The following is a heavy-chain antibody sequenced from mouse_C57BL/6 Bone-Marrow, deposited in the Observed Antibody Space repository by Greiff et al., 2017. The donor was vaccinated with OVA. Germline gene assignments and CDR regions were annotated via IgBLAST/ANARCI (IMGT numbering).Heavy chain of an antibody. D-gene: IGHD1-1*01. CDR3: VRNYYGSTWYFDV. Sequence: EVQLLESGGGLVQPKGSLKLSCAASGFSFNTYAMNWVRQAPGKGLEWVARIRSKSNNYATYYADSVKDRFTISRDDSESMLYLQMNNLKTEDTAMYYCVRNYYGSTWYFDVWGTGTTVTVAS. CDR2: IRSKSNNYAT. V-gene: IGHV10-1*01. CDR1: GFSFNTYA. J-gene: IGHJ1*03.